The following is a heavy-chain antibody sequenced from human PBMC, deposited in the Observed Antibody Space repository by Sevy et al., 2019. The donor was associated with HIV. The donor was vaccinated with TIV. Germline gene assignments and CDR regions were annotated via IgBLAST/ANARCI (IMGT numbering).Heavy chain of an antibody. Sequence: SETLSLTCTVSGGSISSGSYYWGWIRQPPGKGLEWIGTMYYDGSAYYNPSLQSRVSMSVDTSKNKFSLNLSSVTAADTAVYFCARGEDSAMIDYWGQGTLVTVSS. CDR2: MYYDGSA. CDR1: GGSISSGSYY. D-gene: IGHD5-18*01. J-gene: IGHJ4*02. V-gene: IGHV4-39*01. CDR3: ARGEDSAMIDY.